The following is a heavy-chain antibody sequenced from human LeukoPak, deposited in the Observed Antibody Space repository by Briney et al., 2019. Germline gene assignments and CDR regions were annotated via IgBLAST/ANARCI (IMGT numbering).Heavy chain of an antibody. J-gene: IGHJ4*02. CDR3: ARDDYYYDSSGYRSTFFDY. CDR2: IYYSGST. D-gene: IGHD3-22*01. CDR1: GGSISSSSYY. V-gene: IGHV4-39*07. Sequence: PSETLSLTCTVSGGSISSSSYYWGWLRQPPGTGLEWIGSIYYSGSTYYNPSLKSRVTISVDTSKNQFSLKLSSVTAADTAVYYCARDDYYYDSSGYRSTFFDYWGQGTLVTVSS.